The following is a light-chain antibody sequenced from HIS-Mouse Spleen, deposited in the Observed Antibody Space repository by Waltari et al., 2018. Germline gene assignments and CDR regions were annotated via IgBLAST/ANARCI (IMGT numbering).Light chain of an antibody. V-gene: IGLV4-69*01. CDR1: SGHRSYA. Sequence: QLVLTQSPSASASLGASVKLTCTLSSGHRSYAIAWHQQQPEKGPPYLMKLNSDGSHSKGDGIPARFSGSSSGAERYLTISSLQSEDEADYYCQTWGTGIQVVFGGGTKLTVL. CDR3: QTWGTGIQVV. CDR2: LNSDGSH. J-gene: IGLJ2*01.